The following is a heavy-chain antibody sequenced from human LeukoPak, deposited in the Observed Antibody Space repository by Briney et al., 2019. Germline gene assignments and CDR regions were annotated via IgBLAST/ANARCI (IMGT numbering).Heavy chain of an antibody. V-gene: IGHV3-7*01. D-gene: IGHD6-19*01. CDR2: IKQDGNEK. CDR3: ARDLSVAGTLGY. CDR1: GFFFNTNA. Sequence: GGSLRLSCAASGFFFNTNAMSWVRQAPGKGLEWVANIKQDGNEKYYVDSVKGRFTISRDNAKNSLYLQMNSLRAEDTAVYYCARDLSVAGTLGYWGQGTLVTVSS. J-gene: IGHJ4*02.